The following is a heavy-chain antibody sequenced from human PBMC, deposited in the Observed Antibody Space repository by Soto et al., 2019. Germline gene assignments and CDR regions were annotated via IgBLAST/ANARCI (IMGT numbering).Heavy chain of an antibody. Sequence: ASVKVSCKASRYSFTTYAMNWVRQAPGQRLEWMGWINAGNGDTKYSEKFQGRVTITRDTSANTAYMELSSLRSEDTSVYYCARDPGTGAALRAYHFDYWGQGTLVTVSS. V-gene: IGHV1-3*01. CDR2: INAGNGDT. CDR1: RYSFTTYA. CDR3: ARDPGTGAALRAYHFDY. D-gene: IGHD1-1*01. J-gene: IGHJ4*02.